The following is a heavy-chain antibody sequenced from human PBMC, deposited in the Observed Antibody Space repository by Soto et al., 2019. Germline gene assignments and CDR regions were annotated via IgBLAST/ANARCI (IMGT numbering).Heavy chain of an antibody. CDR2: IYYTGST. D-gene: IGHD3-3*01. J-gene: IGHJ5*02. V-gene: IGHV4-31*03. Sequence: TSETLSLTCTVSGGSISSAGYYWSWIRQHPGKGLEWIGYIYYTGSTYYNPSLKSRVTISVDTSKNQFSLNLSSVTAADTAMYFCGRGRFLEPPFAPWGEGIQVTVSS. CDR3: GRGRFLEPPFAP. CDR1: GGSISSAGYY.